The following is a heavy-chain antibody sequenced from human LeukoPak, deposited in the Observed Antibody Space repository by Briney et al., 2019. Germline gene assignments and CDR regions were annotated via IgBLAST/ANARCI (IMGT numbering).Heavy chain of an antibody. J-gene: IGHJ4*02. CDR2: IDGSGGNT. CDR3: ARWSRLGYADAL. Sequence: QAGGSLRLSCTASGFTFTSYAMSWVRQAPGKGLEWVSSIDGSGGNTYYADSVKGRFTISRDNSKDTVFLQMNSLGADDTAVYYCARWSRLGYADALGGQGNLVTVSS. D-gene: IGHD4-17*01. V-gene: IGHV3-23*01. CDR1: GFTFTSYA.